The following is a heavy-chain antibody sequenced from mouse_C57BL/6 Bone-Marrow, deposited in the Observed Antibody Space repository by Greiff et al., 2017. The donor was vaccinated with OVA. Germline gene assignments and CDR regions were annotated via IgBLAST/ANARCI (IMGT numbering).Heavy chain of an antibody. Sequence: EVKLVESGGGLVKPGGSLKLSCAASGFTFSSYTMSWVRQTPEKRLEWVATISGGGGNTYYPDSVKGRFTISRDNAKNTLYLQMSSLRSEDTALYYCARPLWDPFAYWGQGTLVTVSA. D-gene: IGHD4-1*01. V-gene: IGHV5-9*01. CDR2: ISGGGGNT. J-gene: IGHJ3*01. CDR1: GFTFSSYT. CDR3: ARPLWDPFAY.